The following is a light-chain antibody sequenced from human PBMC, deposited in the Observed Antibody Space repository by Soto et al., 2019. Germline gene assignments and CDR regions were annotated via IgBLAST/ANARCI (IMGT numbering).Light chain of an antibody. CDR1: NIGSKS. V-gene: IGLV3-21*01. CDR3: QVWDLSSGHVV. Sequence: SYELTQPPSVSVAPGKTASVACGGINIGSKSVHWYQKKSGQAPVLVMYYDRDRPSGIPERFSGSNSGNTATLTISRVEAVDEADYYCQVWDLSSGHVVFVGGTKLTVL. J-gene: IGLJ3*02. CDR2: YDR.